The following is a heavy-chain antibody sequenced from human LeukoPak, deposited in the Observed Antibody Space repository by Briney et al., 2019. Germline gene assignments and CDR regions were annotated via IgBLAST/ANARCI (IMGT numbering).Heavy chain of an antibody. V-gene: IGHV7-4-1*02. CDR1: GYTFTSYA. Sequence: ASVKVSCKASGYTFTSYAMNWVRQAPGQGLEWMGWINTNTGNPTYAQGFTGRFVFSLDTSVSTAYLEISSLKAEDTAVYYCARRTPTGDYYYYYYYMDVWGKGTTVTVS. CDR2: INTNTGNP. D-gene: IGHD7-27*01. CDR3: ARRTPTGDYYYYYYYMDV. J-gene: IGHJ6*03.